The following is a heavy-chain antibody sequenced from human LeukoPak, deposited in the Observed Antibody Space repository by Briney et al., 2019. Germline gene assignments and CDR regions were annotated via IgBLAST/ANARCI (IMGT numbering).Heavy chain of an antibody. CDR1: GFTFSHYA. CDR2: ISYDGNHK. D-gene: IGHD1-26*01. V-gene: IGHV3-30*01. Sequence: QPGGSLRLSCAASGFTFSHYAMHWVRQAPGKGLEWVAVISYDGNHKYYADSVKGRFTISRDNSKNTLYVQMNSLRAEDTAVYYCARARNGTLKYWGQGTLDTVCS. CDR3: ARARNGTLKY. J-gene: IGHJ4*02.